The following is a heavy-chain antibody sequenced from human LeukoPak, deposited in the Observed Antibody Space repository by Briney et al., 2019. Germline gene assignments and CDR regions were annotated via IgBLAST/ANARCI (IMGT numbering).Heavy chain of an antibody. CDR1: GFTFRNYW. V-gene: IGHV3-7*01. J-gene: IGHJ4*02. Sequence: PGGSLRLSCVASGFTFRNYWMSWVRQAPGKGLEWVANTKEDGSERYYIDSVEGRFTISRDNAKNSLYLQMNGLGAEDTAVYYCARTPTSAWSDVGDYWGQGTLVTVSS. D-gene: IGHD6-19*01. CDR2: TKEDGSER. CDR3: ARTPTSAWSDVGDY.